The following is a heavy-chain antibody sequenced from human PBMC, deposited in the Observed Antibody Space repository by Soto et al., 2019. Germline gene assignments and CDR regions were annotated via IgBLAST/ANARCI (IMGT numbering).Heavy chain of an antibody. CDR2: IYYSGST. D-gene: IGHD2-15*01. V-gene: IGHV4-39*01. J-gene: IGHJ4*02. Sequence: QLQLRESGPGLVEPLETLSLICTVSGGAVYADGYYWGWIRQPPGKGLEWIGNIYYSGSTYYNPSLKSRVTISIDTSKNQFSLKMNSVTAADTAVYYCASRSGGRCYNYWGQGTLVTVSS. CDR1: GGAVYADGYY. CDR3: ASRSGGRCYNY.